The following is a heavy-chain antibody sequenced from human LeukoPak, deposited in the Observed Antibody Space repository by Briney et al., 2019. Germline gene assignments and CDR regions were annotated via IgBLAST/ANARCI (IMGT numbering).Heavy chain of an antibody. Sequence: PSETLSLTCTVSGSSISSSSYYWGWIRQPPGKGLEWIGSIYYSGSTYYNPSLKSRVTISVDTSKNQFSLKLSSVTTADTAVYYCASSHVLLWFGDSNWFDPWGQGTLVTVSS. CDR3: ASSHVLLWFGDSNWFDP. V-gene: IGHV4-39*01. CDR1: GSSISSSSYY. CDR2: IYYSGST. D-gene: IGHD3-10*01. J-gene: IGHJ5*02.